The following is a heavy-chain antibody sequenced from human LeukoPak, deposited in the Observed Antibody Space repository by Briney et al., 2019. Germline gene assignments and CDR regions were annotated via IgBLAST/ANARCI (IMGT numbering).Heavy chain of an antibody. V-gene: IGHV4-59*08. CDR3: ARQGSGRAFDI. CDR1: GGSISSYY. J-gene: IGHJ3*02. CDR2: YVYNVKT. Sequence: TETLSLTCTVSGGSISSYYWNWIRQPPGKGLEWVAYYVYNVKTNYSPSLKSRVTISVDTSKRQFSLKLISVTAADTAVYFCARQGSGRAFDIWGQGTMVTV.